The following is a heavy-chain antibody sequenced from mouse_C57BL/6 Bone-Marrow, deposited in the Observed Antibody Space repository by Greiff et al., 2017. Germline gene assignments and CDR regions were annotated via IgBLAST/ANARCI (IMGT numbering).Heavy chain of an antibody. CDR3: ARGGLFY. CDR1: GYTFTSYW. V-gene: IGHV1-64*01. CDR2: IHPDSGST. J-gene: IGHJ2*02. Sequence: QVQLLQPGAELVKPGASVKLSCKASGYTFTSYWMHWVRQRPGQGLEWVGMIHPDSGSTNYNEKFKSKATLTVDKSSSTAYMQLSRLTSEDSAVYYCARGGLFYWGQGTSLTVSS.